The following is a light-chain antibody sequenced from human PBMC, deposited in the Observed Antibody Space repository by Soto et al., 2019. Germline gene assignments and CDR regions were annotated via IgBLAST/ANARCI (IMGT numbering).Light chain of an antibody. CDR2: KAS. J-gene: IGKJ1*01. Sequence: DIQMTQSPSTLSASVGDRVTITCRASQSINSWLAWYQQRPGKAPKLLIYKASHLESGVPPRFTGGGSGTDITLTISRLQPDDFATYYRQQYHCPSRTFGQGTQVEIK. CDR3: QQYHCPSRT. CDR1: QSINSW. V-gene: IGKV1-5*03.